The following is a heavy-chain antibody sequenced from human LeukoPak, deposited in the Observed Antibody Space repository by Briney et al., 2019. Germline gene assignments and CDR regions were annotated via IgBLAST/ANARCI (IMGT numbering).Heavy chain of an antibody. V-gene: IGHV3-49*03. CDR1: GFTFGDYA. D-gene: IGHD5-24*01. Sequence: PGGSLRLSCTASGFTFGDYAMSWFRQAPGKGLEWVGFIRSKAYGGTTEYAASVKGRFTISRDDSKSIAYLQMNSLKTEDTAVYYCTRRRWVRTYYSDYWGQGTLVTVSS. J-gene: IGHJ4*02. CDR3: TRRRWVRTYYSDY. CDR2: IRSKAYGGTT.